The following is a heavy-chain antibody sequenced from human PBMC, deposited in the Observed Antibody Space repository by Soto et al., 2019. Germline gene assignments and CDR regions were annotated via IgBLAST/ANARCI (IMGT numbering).Heavy chain of an antibody. CDR1: GYTFTSYD. Sequence: QVQLVQSGAEVKKPGASVKVSCKASGYTFTSYDINWVRQATGRGLEWMGWMNPNSGNTGYAQKFQGRGTMTRNTSFSRADMKLSSRRSYDAAVYYCATEPSSSGRFDYWGQGTLVTVSS. J-gene: IGHJ4*02. CDR2: MNPNSGNT. V-gene: IGHV1-8*01. CDR3: ATEPSSSGRFDY. D-gene: IGHD6-13*01.